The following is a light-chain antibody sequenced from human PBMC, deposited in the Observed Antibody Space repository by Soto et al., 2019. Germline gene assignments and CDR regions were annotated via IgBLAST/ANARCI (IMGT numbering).Light chain of an antibody. J-gene: IGKJ4*01. Sequence: DIQLTQSPSSLSASVGDRVTITCRASQRISSYLNWYQQKPGKDPKLLMYAASSLQSGVPSRFSGSGSGTDFTLTIGSLQPEDIATYYCQQSYSTPLTFGGATKVEIK. V-gene: IGKV1-39*01. CDR3: QQSYSTPLT. CDR1: QRISSY. CDR2: AAS.